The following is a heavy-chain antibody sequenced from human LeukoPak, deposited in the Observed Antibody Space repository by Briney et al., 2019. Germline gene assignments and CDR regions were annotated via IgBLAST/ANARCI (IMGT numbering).Heavy chain of an antibody. J-gene: IGHJ4*02. CDR3: ARGLIGLGESRGYFDS. Sequence: GGSLRLSCAASGFTVRSNYMSWVRQAPGKGLEWVSVIYSGDSTSYADSVKGRFTISRDNSKNTLYLQINSLRAEDTAVYYCARGLIGLGESRGYFDSWGQGTLVTVSS. CDR1: GFTVRSNY. CDR2: IYSGDST. V-gene: IGHV3-53*01. D-gene: IGHD3-10*01.